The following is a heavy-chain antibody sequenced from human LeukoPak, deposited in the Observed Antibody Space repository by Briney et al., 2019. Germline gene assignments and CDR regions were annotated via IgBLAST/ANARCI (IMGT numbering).Heavy chain of an antibody. CDR2: IKQDGSEK. J-gene: IGHJ5*02. D-gene: IGHD3-10*01. V-gene: IGHV3-7*01. Sequence: PGGSLRLSCAASGFTFSSYWMSWVRQAPGEGLEWVANIKQDGSEKYYVDSVKGRFTISRDNAKNSLYLQMNSLRAEDTAVYYCARVSYGSGNSLFDPWGQGTLVTVSS. CDR1: GFTFSSYW. CDR3: ARVSYGSGNSLFDP.